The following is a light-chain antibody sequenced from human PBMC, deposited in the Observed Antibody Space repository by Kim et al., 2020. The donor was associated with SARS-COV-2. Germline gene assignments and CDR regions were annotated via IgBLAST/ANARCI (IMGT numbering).Light chain of an antibody. Sequence: IVMTQSPATLSTSPGERATLSCRASQSVSSNLAWFQQDPGQAPRILIYAASIRATGIPARFSGSGSETAFTLTIRSLQAEDIAVYYCQHTINWPHDTWGQGTKLE. CDR1: QSVSSN. CDR3: QHTINWPHDT. CDR2: AAS. V-gene: IGKV3D-15*01. J-gene: IGKJ2*01.